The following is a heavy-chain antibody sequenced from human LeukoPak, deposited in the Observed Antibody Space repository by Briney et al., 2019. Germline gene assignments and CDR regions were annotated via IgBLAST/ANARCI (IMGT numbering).Heavy chain of an antibody. V-gene: IGHV1-18*01. J-gene: IGHJ6*03. Sequence: RASVKVSCKASGYNFNKYGISWVRQAPGQGLEWMGWISAYNGNTNYAQKLQGRVTMTTDTSTSTAYMELRSLRSDDTAVYYCATLHYYYYMDVWGKGTTVTVSS. CDR1: GYNFNKYG. CDR2: ISAYNGNT. CDR3: ATLHYYYYMDV.